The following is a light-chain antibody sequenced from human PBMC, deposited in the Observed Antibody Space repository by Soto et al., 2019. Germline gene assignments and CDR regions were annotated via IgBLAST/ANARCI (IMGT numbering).Light chain of an antibody. CDR2: EGT. V-gene: IGLV2-23*03. CDR1: SSDVGSYNL. CDR3: CSYAGSSTFLYV. Sequence: QSWLTQPASVSGSPGHSITISCTGTSSDVGSYNLVSWYQQQPGKAPKLRIYEGTKRPSGVSNRFSGSKSGNTASLTISGLQAEDEADYYCCSYAGSSTFLYVFGTGTKVTVL. J-gene: IGLJ1*01.